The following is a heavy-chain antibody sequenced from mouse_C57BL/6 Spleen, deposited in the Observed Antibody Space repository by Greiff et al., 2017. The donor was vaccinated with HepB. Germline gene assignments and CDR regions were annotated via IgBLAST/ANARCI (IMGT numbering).Heavy chain of an antibody. J-gene: IGHJ4*01. D-gene: IGHD3-2*02. CDR2: INPSSGYT. CDR3: ARQSSGYRAMDY. Sequence: VQVVESGAELAKPGASVKLSCKASGYTFTSYWMHWVKQRPGQGLEWIGYINPSSGYTKYNQKFKDKATLTADKSSSTAYMQLSSLTYEDSAVYYCARQSSGYRAMDYWGQGTSVTVSS. V-gene: IGHV1-7*01. CDR1: GYTFTSYW.